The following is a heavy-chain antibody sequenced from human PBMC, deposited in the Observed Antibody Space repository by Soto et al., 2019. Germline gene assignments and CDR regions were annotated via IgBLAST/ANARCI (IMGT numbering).Heavy chain of an antibody. CDR3: TRGYDDVWGSYRYTADYYYYGMDV. D-gene: IGHD3-16*02. CDR1: GFTFSGSA. Sequence: PGGSLRLSCAASGFTFSGSAMHWVRQASGKGLEWVGRIRSKANSYATAYAAPVKGRFTISRDDSKNTAYLQMNSLKTEDTAVYYCTRGYDDVWGSYRYTADYYYYGMDVWGQGTTVTVSS. J-gene: IGHJ6*02. V-gene: IGHV3-73*01. CDR2: IRSKANSYAT.